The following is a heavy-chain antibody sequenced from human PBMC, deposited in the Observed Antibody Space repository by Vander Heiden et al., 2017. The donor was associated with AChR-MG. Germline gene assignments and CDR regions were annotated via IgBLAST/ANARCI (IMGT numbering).Heavy chain of an antibody. V-gene: IGHV1-69*06. J-gene: IGHJ5*02. D-gene: IGHD6-13*01. CDR3: AKDGRIAAAGTRWFDP. CDR2: IIPIFGTP. Sequence: QVQLVQSGAEVKKPGSSVKVSCKASGGTFSSHAISWVRQAPGQGLEWMGGIIPIFGTPNYAQKFQGRVTITADRSTNTAYMELSSLRSEDTAVYYCAKDGRIAAAGTRWFDPWGQGTLVIVSS. CDR1: GGTFSSHA.